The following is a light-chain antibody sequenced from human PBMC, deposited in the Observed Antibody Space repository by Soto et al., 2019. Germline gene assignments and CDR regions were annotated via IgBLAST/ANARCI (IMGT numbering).Light chain of an antibody. J-gene: IGKJ1*01. V-gene: IGKV1-5*03. Sequence: IQMTQSPSTLSASVGDRATITCRATQSISSWLAWDQQKPGQAPKLLIFQASTLQSGVPSRFSGSGSGTEFTLAVSGLQPDGSATYSCQQYNDNWTFRQGTKVE. CDR1: QSISSW. CDR2: QAS. CDR3: QQYNDNWT.